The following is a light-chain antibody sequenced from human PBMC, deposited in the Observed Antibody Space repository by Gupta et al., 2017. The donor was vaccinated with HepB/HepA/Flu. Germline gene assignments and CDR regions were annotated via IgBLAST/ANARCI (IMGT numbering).Light chain of an antibody. CDR2: DVT. CDR1: SSYIGGYNY. Sequence: QSALTQPASVSGSPGQSITISCTGSSSYIGGYNYVSWYQQHPGKAPKLIIYDVTTRPSGVSNRFSGSKSGNTASLTISGLQAEDEADYYCASFTSSTTLESVFGGGTKLSVL. CDR3: ASFTSSTTLESV. V-gene: IGLV2-14*03. J-gene: IGLJ3*02.